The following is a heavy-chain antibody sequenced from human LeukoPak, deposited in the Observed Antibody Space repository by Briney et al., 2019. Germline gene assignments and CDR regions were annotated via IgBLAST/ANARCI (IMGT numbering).Heavy chain of an antibody. CDR3: ARVIGGAIYH. J-gene: IGHJ5*02. D-gene: IGHD1-26*01. Sequence: GGSLRLSCAASGFTFSLYSMTWVRQAPGKGLEWVANIAPDGSTQNYVDSLEGRFTISRDNPKNSLYLQMHSLRAEDAAVYYCARVIGGAIYHWGRGTLVTVSS. CDR2: IAPDGSTQ. CDR1: GFTFSLYS. V-gene: IGHV3-7*01.